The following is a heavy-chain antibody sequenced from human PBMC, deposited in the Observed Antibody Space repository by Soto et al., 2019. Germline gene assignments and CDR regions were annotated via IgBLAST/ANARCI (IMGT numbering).Heavy chain of an antibody. CDR3: AREIKYSSSSGKTGFDY. Sequence: SSETLSLTCTVSGGSISSGGYYWSWIRQHPGKGLEWIGYIYYSGSTYYNPSLKSRVTISVDTSKNQFSLRLSSVTAADTAVYHCAREIKYSSSSGKTGFDYWGQGTLVTVSS. V-gene: IGHV4-31*03. D-gene: IGHD6-6*01. J-gene: IGHJ4*02. CDR1: GGSISSGGYY. CDR2: IYYSGST.